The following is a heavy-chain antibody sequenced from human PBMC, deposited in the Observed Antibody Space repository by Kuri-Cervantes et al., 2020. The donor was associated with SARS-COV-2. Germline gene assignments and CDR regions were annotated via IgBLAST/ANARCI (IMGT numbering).Heavy chain of an antibody. CDR3: ARAFGGSYFNWFDP. D-gene: IGHD1-26*01. Sequence: GESLKISCAASGFTFSSYAVHWVRQAPGKGLEWVAVISYDGSNKYYADSVKGRFTISRDNSKNTLYLQMNSLRAEDTAVYYCARAFGGSYFNWFDPWGQGTLVTVSS. J-gene: IGHJ5*02. V-gene: IGHV3-30*04. CDR2: ISYDGSNK. CDR1: GFTFSSYA.